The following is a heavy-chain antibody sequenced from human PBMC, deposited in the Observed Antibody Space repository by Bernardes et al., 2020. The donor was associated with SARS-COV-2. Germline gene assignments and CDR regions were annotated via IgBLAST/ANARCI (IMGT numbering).Heavy chain of an antibody. D-gene: IGHD2-15*01. J-gene: IGHJ6*02. CDR2: ISGSGGST. V-gene: IGHV3-23*01. CDR1: GFTFNMYA. Sequence: AGSLSLSCAASGFTFNMYAMTWVRQAPGKGLEWVSGISGSGGSTYYADSVKGRFTISRDNSKNTLFLQMNSLRAEDTAVYYCAKCVVGYYAVDVWGQGTTVTVSS. CDR3: AKCVVGYYAVDV.